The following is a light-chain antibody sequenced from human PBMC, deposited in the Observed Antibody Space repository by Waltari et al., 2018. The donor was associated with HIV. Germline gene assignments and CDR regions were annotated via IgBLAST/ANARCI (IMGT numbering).Light chain of an antibody. CDR2: AAS. V-gene: IGKV1-39*01. CDR3: QQSYSTPWT. J-gene: IGKJ1*01. Sequence: DIQMTQSPSSLSASVGDRVTITCRASQIISSYLNWYQQTTGKAPKLLIYAASSLQSWVPSRFSGSRSVTDFTLTISSLQPEDFATYYGQQSYSTPWTFGQGTKVEIK. CDR1: QIISSY.